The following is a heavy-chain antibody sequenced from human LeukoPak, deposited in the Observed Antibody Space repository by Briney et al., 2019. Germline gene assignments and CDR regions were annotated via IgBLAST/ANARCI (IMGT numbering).Heavy chain of an antibody. CDR2: ISSDGSKK. V-gene: IGHV3-30*01. Sequence: GGSLRLSCEASGFTFSSHAMHWVRQAPGKGLEWVAVISSDGSKKYYADSVKGRFTISRDNSKNTLYLQMNSRRAEDAAVYYSARDRLGEKYQDYWGQGTLVTVSS. D-gene: IGHD2-2*01. J-gene: IGHJ4*02. CDR3: ARDRLGEKYQDY. CDR1: GFTFSSHA.